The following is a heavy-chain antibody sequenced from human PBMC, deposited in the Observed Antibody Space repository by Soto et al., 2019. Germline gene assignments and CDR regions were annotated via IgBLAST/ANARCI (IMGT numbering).Heavy chain of an antibody. Sequence: GGSLRLSCAASGFTFSSYAMSWVRQAPGKGLEWVSGNSGSGGTTHYADSVKGRFTISRDNSKNTLSLQMNSLRADDTAVYYCAKAQPMCSGGSCYAAMDAWRQGTTVTVSS. J-gene: IGHJ6*02. CDR1: GFTFSSYA. CDR3: AKAQPMCSGGSCYAAMDA. D-gene: IGHD2-15*01. V-gene: IGHV3-23*01. CDR2: NSGSGGTT.